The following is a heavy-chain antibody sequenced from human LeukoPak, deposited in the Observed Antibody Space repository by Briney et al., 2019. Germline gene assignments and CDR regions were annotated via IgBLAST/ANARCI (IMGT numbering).Heavy chain of an antibody. CDR2: IIPIFGTA. J-gene: IGHJ4*02. V-gene: IGHV1-69*13. CDR1: GYTFTSYG. CDR3: AREALNQYYFDY. Sequence: ASVKVSCKASGYTFTSYGISWVRQAPGQGLGWMGGIIPIFGTANYAQKFQGRVTITADESTSTAYMELSSLRSEDTAVYYCAREALNQYYFDYWGQGTLVTVSS. D-gene: IGHD1-14*01.